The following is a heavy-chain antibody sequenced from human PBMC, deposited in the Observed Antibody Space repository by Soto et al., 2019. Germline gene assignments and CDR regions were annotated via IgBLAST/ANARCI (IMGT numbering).Heavy chain of an antibody. D-gene: IGHD4-4*01. CDR3: ARVKSNYYFDY. V-gene: IGHV3-13*01. J-gene: IGHJ4*02. CDR1: GFTFSSYD. CDR2: IGTAGDT. Sequence: SGGSLRLSCAASGFTFSSYDMHWVRQATGKGLEWVSAIGTAGDTYYPGSVKGRFTISRENAKNSLYLQMNSLRAEDTAVYYCARVKSNYYFDYWGQGTLVTVSS.